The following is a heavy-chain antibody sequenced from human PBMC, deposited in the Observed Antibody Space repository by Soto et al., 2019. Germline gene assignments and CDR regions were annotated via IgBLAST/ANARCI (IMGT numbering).Heavy chain of an antibody. V-gene: IGHV4-31*03. Sequence: SETLSLTCTVSGGSISSGGYYWSWIRQHPGKGLEWIGYIYYSGSTYYNPSLKSRVTISVDTSKNQFSLKLSSVTAADTAVYYCATILYSSSSAEYFQHWGQGTQVTVSS. CDR3: ATILYSSSSAEYFQH. CDR1: GGSISSGGYY. J-gene: IGHJ1*01. D-gene: IGHD6-6*01. CDR2: IYYSGST.